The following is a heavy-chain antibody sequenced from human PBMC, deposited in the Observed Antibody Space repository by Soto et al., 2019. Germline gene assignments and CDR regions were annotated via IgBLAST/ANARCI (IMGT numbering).Heavy chain of an antibody. V-gene: IGHV3-23*01. CDR1: GFTFRTYA. CDR3: AKVHGSGTYYNFPDY. J-gene: IGHJ4*02. Sequence: GGSLRLSCAASGFTFRTYAMSWVRQAPGKGLEWVSTITDSGGSTYYAAPVKGRFTISRDNSENTLYLLMNSLSAEDTALYYCAKVHGSGTYYNFPDYWGQGTLVTVSS. CDR2: ITDSGGST. D-gene: IGHD3-10*01.